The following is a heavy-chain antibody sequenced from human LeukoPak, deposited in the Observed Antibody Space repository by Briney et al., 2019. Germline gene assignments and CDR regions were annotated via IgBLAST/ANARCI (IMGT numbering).Heavy chain of an antibody. Sequence: GASVKVSCKALGYSLTNDYVHWVRQAPGQGLEWMGEINPSGGSTSYAQKFQGRITVTRDTYTNTVYMDLSSLRSEDTATYYCARGAPTTRIGAGRFDYWGQGSLPTVAS. CDR3: ARGAPTTRIGAGRFDY. CDR1: GYSLTNDY. D-gene: IGHD5-12*01. V-gene: IGHV1-46*01. CDR2: INPSGGST. J-gene: IGHJ4*02.